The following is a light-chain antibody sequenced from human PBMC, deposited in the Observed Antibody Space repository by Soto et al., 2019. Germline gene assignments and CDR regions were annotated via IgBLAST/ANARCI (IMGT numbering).Light chain of an antibody. CDR3: SSYSHSPPSYV. V-gene: IGLV2-14*03. CDR2: HVT. J-gene: IGLJ1*01. CDR1: SVDVGDYNS. Sequence: QSVLTQPASVSGSPGQSITISCTGSSVDVGDYNSVSWYQQHPGKAPKVMIYHVTIRASGVSNRSSGSKSGNTASLTISGLQAEDEADYYCSSYSHSPPSYVFGTGTKVTVL.